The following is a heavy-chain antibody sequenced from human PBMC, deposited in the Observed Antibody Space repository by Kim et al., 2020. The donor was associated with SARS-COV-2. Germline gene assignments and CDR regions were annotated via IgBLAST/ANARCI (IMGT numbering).Heavy chain of an antibody. V-gene: IGHV3-33*06. J-gene: IGHJ4*02. Sequence: GGSLRLSCAASGFTFSSYGMHWVRQAPGKGLEWVSVIRYNGSNKYYADSVKGRFTISRDNSKNTLYLQMNSLRAEDTAVYYCAKGPDYSNWGYVDDSGQGDLITVSS. D-gene: IGHD4-4*01. CDR2: IRYNGSNK. CDR1: GFTFSSYG. CDR3: AKGPDYSNWGYVDD.